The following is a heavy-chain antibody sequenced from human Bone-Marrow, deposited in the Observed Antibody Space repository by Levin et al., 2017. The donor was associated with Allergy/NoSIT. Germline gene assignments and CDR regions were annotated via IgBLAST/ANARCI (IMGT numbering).Heavy chain of an antibody. CDR3: ARSAQYNWFDP. CDR1: GYTFTSYG. Sequence: GESLKISCKASGYTFTSYGISWVRQAPGQGLEWMGWISAYNGNTNYAQKLQGRVTMTTDTSTSTAYMELRSLRSDDTAVYYCARSAQYNWFDPWGQGTLVTVSS. V-gene: IGHV1-18*01. J-gene: IGHJ5*02. CDR2: ISAYNGNT.